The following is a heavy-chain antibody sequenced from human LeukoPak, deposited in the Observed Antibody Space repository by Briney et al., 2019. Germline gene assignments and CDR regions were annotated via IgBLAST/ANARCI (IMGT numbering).Heavy chain of an antibody. CDR3: ARDRGGFTYPDAFDI. V-gene: IGHV3-21*01. J-gene: IGHJ3*02. CDR1: GFTFSSYS. CDR2: ISSSSSYI. D-gene: IGHD5-24*01. Sequence: GGSLRLSCAASGFTFSSYSMNWVRQAPGKGLEWVSSISSSSSYIYYADSVKGRFTISRDNAKNSLYLQMNSLRAEDTAVFYCARDRGGFTYPDAFDIWGQGTLVTVSS.